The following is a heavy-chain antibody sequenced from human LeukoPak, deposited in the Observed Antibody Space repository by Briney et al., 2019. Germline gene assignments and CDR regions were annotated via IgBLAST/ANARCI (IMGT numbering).Heavy chain of an antibody. J-gene: IGHJ6*02. CDR3: ARTHLPYCSGGSCYPSGYYYGMDV. CDR1: GGTFSSYA. V-gene: IGHV1-69*04. Sequence: ASVKVSCKASGGTFSSYAISWVRQAPGQGLEWMGRIIPILGIASYAQKFQGRVTITADKSTSTAYMELSSLRSEDTAVYYCARTHLPYCSGGSCYPSGYYYGMDVWGQGTTVTVSS. CDR2: IIPILGIA. D-gene: IGHD2-15*01.